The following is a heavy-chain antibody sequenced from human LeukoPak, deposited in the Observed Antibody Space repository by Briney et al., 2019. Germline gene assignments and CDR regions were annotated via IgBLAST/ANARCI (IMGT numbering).Heavy chain of an antibody. D-gene: IGHD3-22*01. CDR2: IYYSGST. Sequence: SETLSLTCTVSGGSISSSSYYWGWIRQPPGKGLERIGSIYYSGSTYYNPSLKSRVTISVDTSKNQFSLKLSSVTAADTAVYYCARHHYYDSSGYYFNNWYFDLWGRGTLVTVSS. CDR3: ARHHYYDSSGYYFNNWYFDL. V-gene: IGHV4-39*01. CDR1: GGSISSSSYY. J-gene: IGHJ2*01.